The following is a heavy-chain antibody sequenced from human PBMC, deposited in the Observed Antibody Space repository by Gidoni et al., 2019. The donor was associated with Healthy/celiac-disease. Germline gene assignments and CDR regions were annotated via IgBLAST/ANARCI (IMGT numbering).Heavy chain of an antibody. D-gene: IGHD3-10*01. CDR3: AGGSGSYSPPVYYYYGMDV. J-gene: IGHJ6*02. V-gene: IGHV1-69*01. CDR1: GGTFSSYA. Sequence: QVQLGQSGAEVKKPGSSVKVSCKASGGTFSSYAISWVRQAPGQGLEWMGGIIPIFGTANSAQKFQGRVTITADESPSTAYMELSSLRSEDTAVYSCAGGSGSYSPPVYYYYGMDVWGQGTTVTVSS. CDR2: IIPIFGTA.